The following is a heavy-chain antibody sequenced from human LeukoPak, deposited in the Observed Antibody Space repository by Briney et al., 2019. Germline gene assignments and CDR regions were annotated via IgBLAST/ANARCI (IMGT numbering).Heavy chain of an antibody. D-gene: IGHD6-13*01. CDR3: AKTPPSSWSTTGYYYYMDV. Sequence: ASVKVSCTASGYTFTDYYIHWVRHAPGQGLEWLGWINPKSGGTNYPPKFQGRVTMTRDTSISTAYIELNTLRSDDTAIYYCAKTPPSSWSTTGYYYYMDVWGKGTTVTVSS. J-gene: IGHJ6*03. V-gene: IGHV1-2*02. CDR1: GYTFTDYY. CDR2: INPKSGGT.